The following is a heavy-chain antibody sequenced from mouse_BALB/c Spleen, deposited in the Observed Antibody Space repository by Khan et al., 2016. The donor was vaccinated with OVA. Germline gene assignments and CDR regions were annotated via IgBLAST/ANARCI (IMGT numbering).Heavy chain of an antibody. CDR2: ISYSGSA. D-gene: IGHD1-1*01. J-gene: IGHJ1*01. V-gene: IGHV3-2*02. Sequence: EVQLQESGPGLVKPSQSLSLTCTVTGYSITSDYAWNWIRQFPGNKLEWMGYISYSGSANYNPSLKSRISITRDTSENQFFLQLNSVTTEGSATYYCARRYYYGHWYFDVWGAGTTVTVSS. CDR1: GYSITSDYA. CDR3: ARRYYYGHWYFDV.